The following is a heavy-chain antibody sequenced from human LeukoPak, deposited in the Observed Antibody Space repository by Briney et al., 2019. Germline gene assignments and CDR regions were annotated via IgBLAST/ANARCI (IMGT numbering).Heavy chain of an antibody. CDR3: ARVGDSSSWYILDY. Sequence: SETLSLTCAVYGASFSSYYWSWIRQQPGEGLEWIGYIYYSGSTYYNPSLKSRVTISLDTSKNQFSLKLTSVTAADTAVYYCARVGDSSSWYILDYWGQGTLVTVSS. V-gene: IGHV4-31*11. CDR1: GASFSSYY. J-gene: IGHJ4*02. D-gene: IGHD6-13*01. CDR2: IYYSGST.